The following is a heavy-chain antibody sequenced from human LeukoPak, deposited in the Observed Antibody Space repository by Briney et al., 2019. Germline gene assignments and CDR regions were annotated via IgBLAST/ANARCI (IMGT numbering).Heavy chain of an antibody. D-gene: IGHD3-10*01. CDR1: GYTFTGYY. V-gene: IGHV1-2*04. CDR3: VRWGGNAFDI. Sequence: ASVKVSCKASGYTFTGYYMHWVRQAPGQGLEWMGWINPNSGGTKYAQKFQGWITMTRETSISTAYMELSRLRSDDTAMYYCVRWGGNAFDIWGQGTMITVSS. J-gene: IGHJ3*02. CDR2: INPNSGGT.